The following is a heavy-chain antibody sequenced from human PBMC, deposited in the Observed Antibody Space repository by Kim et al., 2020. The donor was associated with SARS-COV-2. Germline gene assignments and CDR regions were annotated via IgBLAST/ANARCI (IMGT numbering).Heavy chain of an antibody. D-gene: IGHD6-19*01. CDR1: GFTFSTYA. Sequence: GGSLRLSCVASGFTFSTYAMSWVRQGPGKGLEWVSSISDSAVSTYYADSVKGRFTISRDNSKNTLYLQMNSLRVEDTAVYYCAKLPGGGWYSTSYFDYWGQGTLVTVSS. V-gene: IGHV3-23*01. J-gene: IGHJ4*02. CDR2: ISDSAVST. CDR3: AKLPGGGWYSTSYFDY.